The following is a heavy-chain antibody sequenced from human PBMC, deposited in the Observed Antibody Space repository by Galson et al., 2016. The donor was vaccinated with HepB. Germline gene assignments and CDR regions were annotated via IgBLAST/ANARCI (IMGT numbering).Heavy chain of an antibody. J-gene: IGHJ4*02. CDR1: GFSLSNSA. CDR2: ISYDAKNV. Sequence: SLRLSCAASGFSLSNSAMHWVRQAPGKGLEWVAKISYDAKNVYYAESVRGRSAISRDYSKTALYLEMNSLSVEVTAVYYCAADATTIVTAFDYWGQGTLVTVSS. CDR3: AADATTIVTAFDY. D-gene: IGHD2-21*02. V-gene: IGHV3-30*03.